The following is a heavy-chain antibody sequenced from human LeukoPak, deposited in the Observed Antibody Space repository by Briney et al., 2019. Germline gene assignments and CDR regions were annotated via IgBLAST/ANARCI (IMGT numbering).Heavy chain of an antibody. CDR3: ARDRERGFYY. Sequence: ASVKVSCKASGYTFNTYGISRVRQAPGQGLEWMGWIGTENAYTIYAEKFQGRVTLTTDTSTTTVHMELRSLRSDDTAVYYCARDRERGFYYWGQGSLVTVSS. CDR1: GYTFNTYG. V-gene: IGHV1-18*01. J-gene: IGHJ4*02. CDR2: IGTENAYT. D-gene: IGHD5-24*01.